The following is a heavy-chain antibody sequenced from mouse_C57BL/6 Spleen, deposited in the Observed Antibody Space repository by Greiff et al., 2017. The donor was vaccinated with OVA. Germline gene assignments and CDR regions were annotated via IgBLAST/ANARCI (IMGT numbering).Heavy chain of an antibody. J-gene: IGHJ2*01. CDR1: GYTFTNYW. CDR3: ARYHDGYSFDY. Sequence: VHLVESGAELVRPGTSVKMSCKASGYTFTNYWIGWAKQRPGHGLEWIGDIYPGGGYTNYNEKFKGKATLTADKSSSTAYMQFSSLTSEDSAIYYCARYHDGYSFDYWGQGTTLTVSS. CDR2: IYPGGGYT. D-gene: IGHD2-3*01. V-gene: IGHV1-63*01.